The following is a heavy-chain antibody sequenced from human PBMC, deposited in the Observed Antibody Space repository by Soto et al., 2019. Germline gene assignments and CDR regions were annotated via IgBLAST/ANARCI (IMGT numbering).Heavy chain of an antibody. CDR2: ISGSGGST. Sequence: GESLKISCAASGFTFSSYAMSWVRQAPGKGLEWVSAISGSGGSTYYADSVKGRFTISRDNSKNTLYLQMNSLRAEDTAVYYCAKHPIRTAGPPYYYYYMDVWGKGTTVTVSS. CDR3: AKHPIRTAGPPYYYYYMDV. V-gene: IGHV3-23*01. J-gene: IGHJ6*03. D-gene: IGHD6-13*01. CDR1: GFTFSSYA.